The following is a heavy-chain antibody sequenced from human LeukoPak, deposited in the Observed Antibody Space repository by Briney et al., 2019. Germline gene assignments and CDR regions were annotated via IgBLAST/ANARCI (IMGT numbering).Heavy chain of an antibody. CDR2: INHSGST. D-gene: IGHD6-13*01. CDR1: GGSFSGYY. V-gene: IGHV4-34*01. CDR3: ARGIGYSSSWYRRNWFDP. Sequence: SETPSLTCAVYGGSFSGYYWCWIRQAPGKGLEWIGEINHSGSTNYNPSLKSRVTISVDTSKNQFSLKLSSVTAADTAVYYCARGIGYSSSWYRRNWFDPWGQGTLVTVSS. J-gene: IGHJ5*02.